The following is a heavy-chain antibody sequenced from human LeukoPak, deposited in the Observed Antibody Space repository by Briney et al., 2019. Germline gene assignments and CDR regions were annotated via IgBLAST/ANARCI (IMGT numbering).Heavy chain of an antibody. Sequence: PGRSLRLSCDPSGFTFTNAWMSWARQAPGNGLEWLGLIKSKIEGATTDYAAPVKGRFTISRDDSKNTLYLQMNSLKTEDTALYYCITTTFNDAFDIWGQGRMVTVSS. V-gene: IGHV3-15*01. D-gene: IGHD2/OR15-2a*01. CDR3: ITTTFNDAFDI. J-gene: IGHJ3*02. CDR1: GFTFTNAW. CDR2: IKSKIEGATT.